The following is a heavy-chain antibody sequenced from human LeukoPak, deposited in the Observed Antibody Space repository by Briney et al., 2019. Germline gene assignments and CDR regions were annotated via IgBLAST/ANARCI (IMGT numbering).Heavy chain of an antibody. V-gene: IGHV3-33*01. J-gene: IGHJ6*02. CDR3: ARDGPGYCSSTSCPGPYYYYYGMDV. CDR2: IWYDGSNK. CDR1: GFTFSSYG. Sequence: GRSLRLSCAASGFTFSSYGMHWVRQAPGKGLEWVAVIWYDGSNKYYADSVKGRFTISRDNSKNTLYLQMNSLRAEDTAVYYCARDGPGYCSSTSCPGPYYYYYGMDVWGQATTVTVSS. D-gene: IGHD2-2*03.